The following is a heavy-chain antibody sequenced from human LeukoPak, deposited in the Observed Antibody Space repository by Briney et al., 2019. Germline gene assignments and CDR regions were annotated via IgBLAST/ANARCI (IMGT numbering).Heavy chain of an antibody. CDR3: ASGYFVHTFDF. D-gene: IGHD2-2*03. J-gene: IGHJ4*02. V-gene: IGHV4-39*01. CDR2: IYYSGST. CDR1: GGSISSSSYY. Sequence: PSETLSLTCTVSGGSISSSSYYWGWIRQPPGKGLEWIGSIYYSGSTYYNPSLKSRVTISIDTSKNQFSLKLASVTAADTAIFYCASGYFVHTFDFWGQGTLGTVSS.